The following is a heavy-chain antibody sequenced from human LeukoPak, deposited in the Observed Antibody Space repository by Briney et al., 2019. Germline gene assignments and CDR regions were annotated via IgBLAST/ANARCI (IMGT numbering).Heavy chain of an antibody. J-gene: IGHJ6*02. CDR2: ISRTGDIT. Sequence: GGSLRLSWAGIEFSFSRNAMDWAGQAPGKGLERVSAISRTGDITYYADSVKGRFTISRDNSKNSMYLQMNSLRAEDTAVYYCAKALGLSRNGMDVWGQGTTVTVSS. CDR1: EFSFSRNA. CDR3: AKALGLSRNGMDV. V-gene: IGHV3-23*01.